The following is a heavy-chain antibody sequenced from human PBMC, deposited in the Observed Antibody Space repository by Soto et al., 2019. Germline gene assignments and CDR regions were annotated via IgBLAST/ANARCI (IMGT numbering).Heavy chain of an antibody. J-gene: IGHJ6*02. CDR2: MNPNSGNT. V-gene: IGHV1-8*01. CDR3: ARSYDFWSGYSYYYYYYGMDV. Sequence: QVQLVQSGAEVKKPGASVKVSCKASGYTFTSYDINWVRQATGQGLEWMGWMNPNSGNTGYAQKFQGRVTMTRNTSISTAYMELSSLRSADTAVYYCARSYDFWSGYSYYYYYYGMDVWGQGTTVTVSS. CDR1: GYTFTSYD. D-gene: IGHD3-3*01.